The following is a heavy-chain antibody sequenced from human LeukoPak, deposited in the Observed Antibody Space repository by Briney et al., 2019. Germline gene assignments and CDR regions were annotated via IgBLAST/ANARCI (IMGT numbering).Heavy chain of an antibody. CDR2: FDPEDGET. V-gene: IGHV1-24*01. CDR1: GYTLTELS. CDR3: ATSYSSSWYYFDY. Sequence: WASVKVSCKVSGYTLTELSMHWVRQAPGKGLEWVGGFDPEDGETIYAQKFQGRVTMTEDTSTDTAYMELSSLRSEDTAVYYCATSYSSSWYYFDYWGQGTLVTVSS. D-gene: IGHD6-13*01. J-gene: IGHJ4*02.